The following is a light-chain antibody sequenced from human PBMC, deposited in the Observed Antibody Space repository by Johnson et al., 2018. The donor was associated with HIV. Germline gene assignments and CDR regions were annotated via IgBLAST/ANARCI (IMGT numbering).Light chain of an antibody. Sequence: QSVLTQPPSVSAAPGQKVTISCSGSSSNIGRNYVSWYQQLPGTAPKLLIFDNNKRPSGIPDRFSASKSGTSATLGITGLQTGDEADYYFGTWDSSLSAYVLGTGTKVTVL. V-gene: IGLV1-51*01. J-gene: IGLJ1*01. CDR3: GTWDSSLSAYV. CDR2: DNN. CDR1: SSNIGRNY.